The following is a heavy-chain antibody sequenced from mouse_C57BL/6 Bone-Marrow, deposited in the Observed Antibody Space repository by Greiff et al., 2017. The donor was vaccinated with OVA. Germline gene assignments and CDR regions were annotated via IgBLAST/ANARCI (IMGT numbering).Heavy chain of an antibody. D-gene: IGHD2-12*01. V-gene: IGHV2-6*01. Sequence: QVQLQQSGPGLVAPSQSLSITCTVSGFSLTRYGVAWVRQSPGKGLEWLGVIWGVGSTNYNSALKSRLSISKDNSKSQVFLKMNSLQTDDTAMYYCASGRRSAWFAYWGQGTLVTVSA. CDR3: ASGRRSAWFAY. CDR2: IWGVGST. J-gene: IGHJ3*01. CDR1: GFSLTRYG.